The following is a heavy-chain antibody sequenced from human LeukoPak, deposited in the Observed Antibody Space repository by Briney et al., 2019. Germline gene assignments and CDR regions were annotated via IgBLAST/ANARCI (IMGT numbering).Heavy chain of an antibody. D-gene: IGHD2-15*01. CDR2: VSAYNGNT. CDR3: ARAGKDTYYYYYYMDV. Sequence: GASVKVSCKASGYTFTGYYMHWVRQGPGQGLEWMGWVSAYNGNTNYAQKLQGRVTMTTGTSTSTAYMELRSLRSDDTAVYYCARAGKDTYYYYYYMDVWGKGTTVTVSS. V-gene: IGHV1-18*04. CDR1: GYTFTGYY. J-gene: IGHJ6*03.